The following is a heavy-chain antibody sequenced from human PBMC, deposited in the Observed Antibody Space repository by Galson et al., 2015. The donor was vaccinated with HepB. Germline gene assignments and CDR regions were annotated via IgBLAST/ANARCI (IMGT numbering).Heavy chain of an antibody. CDR2: ISYDGSNK. D-gene: IGHD5-12*01. CDR3: AKDRSGYDYDGYYYYYMDV. Sequence: SLRLSCAASGFTFSSYGMHWVRQAPGKGLEWVAVISYDGSNKYYADSVKGRFTISRDNSKNTLYLQMNSLRAEDTAVYYCAKDRSGYDYDGYYYYYMDVWGKGTTVTVSS. J-gene: IGHJ6*03. V-gene: IGHV3-30*18. CDR1: GFTFSSYG.